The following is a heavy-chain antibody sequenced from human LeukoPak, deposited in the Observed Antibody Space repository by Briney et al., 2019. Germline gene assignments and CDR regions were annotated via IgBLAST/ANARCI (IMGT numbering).Heavy chain of an antibody. CDR1: GFTFSTYA. CDR2: ISNSGGST. CDR3: ARGLEGRVFFDY. D-gene: IGHD2-8*02. Sequence: GGSLRLSCAASGFTFSTYAMSWVRQAPGKGLEWVSGISNSGGSTNYADSVKGRFTISRDNSRNTLYLQMNGLRAEDTAIYYCARGLEGRVFFDYWGQGTLVTVSS. V-gene: IGHV3-23*01. J-gene: IGHJ4*02.